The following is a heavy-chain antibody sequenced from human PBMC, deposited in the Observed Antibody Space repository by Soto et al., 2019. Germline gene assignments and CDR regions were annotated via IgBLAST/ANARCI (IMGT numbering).Heavy chain of an antibody. J-gene: IGHJ4*02. CDR3: ERRLTIDGYFDF. CDR2: IYPGDSDT. Sequence: GESLKISCQISGYDFTTHWIGWVHQMPDKGLEWMGVIYPGDSDTRYSPSFEGQVTVSVDKSIGTAYLLWSSLKASDTAIYYCERRLTIDGYFDFWGQGDPVTVS. V-gene: IGHV5-51*07. CDR1: GYDFTTHW.